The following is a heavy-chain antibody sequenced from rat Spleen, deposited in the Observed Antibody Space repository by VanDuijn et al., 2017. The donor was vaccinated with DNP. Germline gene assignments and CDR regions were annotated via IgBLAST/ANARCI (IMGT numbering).Heavy chain of an antibody. J-gene: IGHJ1*01. V-gene: IGHV5-43*01. CDR3: ARERTWERDFDF. CDR2: INTDSSST. D-gene: IGHD5-1*01. CDR1: GFTFSSYW. Sequence: EVQLVETGGGLVQPGKSLKLSCVASGFTFSSYWMYWIRQAPGKGLEWLSSINTDSSSTHYAETVKGRSTISRDNAKNTVDMHLSSLRSEDTAMYCCARERTWERDFDFWGTGTMVTVSS.